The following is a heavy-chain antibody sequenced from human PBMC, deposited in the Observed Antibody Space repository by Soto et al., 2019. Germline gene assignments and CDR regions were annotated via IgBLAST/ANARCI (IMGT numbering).Heavy chain of an antibody. Sequence: QVQLVESGGGVVQPGKSLTLSCPASGFSFSHYGMHWVRQAPGKGLEWVAVIWYDGSSKFYSDSVKGRFTISRDKSNNTVFLQMNSLRVEDTAVYYCVGQSRSMVRQYYGMDVWGQGTSVAVSS. D-gene: IGHD3-10*01. CDR3: VGQSRSMVRQYYGMDV. V-gene: IGHV3-33*01. CDR2: IWYDGSSK. CDR1: GFSFSHYG. J-gene: IGHJ6*02.